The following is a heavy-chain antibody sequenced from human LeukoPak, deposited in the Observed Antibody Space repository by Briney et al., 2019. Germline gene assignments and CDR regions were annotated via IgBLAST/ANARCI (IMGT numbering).Heavy chain of an antibody. D-gene: IGHD1-1*01. CDR3: ARDFPWTTYAFDI. Sequence: KASETLSLTCTVSGGSISSSSYYWGWIRQPPGKGLEWIGSIYYSGSTYYNPSLKSRVTISVETSKNQFSLKLSSVTAADTAVYYCARDFPWTTYAFDIWGQGTMVTVSS. V-gene: IGHV4-39*07. CDR2: IYYSGST. J-gene: IGHJ3*02. CDR1: GGSISSSSYY.